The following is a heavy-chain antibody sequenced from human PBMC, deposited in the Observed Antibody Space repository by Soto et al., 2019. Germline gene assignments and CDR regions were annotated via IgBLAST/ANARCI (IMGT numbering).Heavy chain of an antibody. CDR3: ARGSWDDVTGHYYMDV. CDR2: TYYRSKWYI. V-gene: IGHV6-1*01. D-gene: IGHD1-1*01. CDR1: GDSVSSNSAA. J-gene: IGHJ6*03. Sequence: QVQLQQSGPGLVKPSQTLSLTCDISGDSVSSNSAAWNWIRQTPSRGLEWLGRTYYRSKWYINYGVSVKRRTTGNPETPKNQFALQLNSGTPEDTAVYYCARGSWDDVTGHYYMDVWGKGTTVTVSS.